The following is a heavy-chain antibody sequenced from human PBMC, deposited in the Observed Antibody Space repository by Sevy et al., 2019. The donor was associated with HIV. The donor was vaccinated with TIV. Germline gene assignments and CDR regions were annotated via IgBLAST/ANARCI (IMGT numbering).Heavy chain of an antibody. J-gene: IGHJ4*02. D-gene: IGHD6-19*01. CDR3: ARDRQGITVAGTAIDY. V-gene: IGHV3-48*03. CDR2: ITLSGSTI. CDR1: GFTFSSYE. Sequence: GGSLRLSCTASGFTFSSYEMNWVRQAPGKGLEWVSYITLSGSTINHADSVKGRFTISRDNAKNSLYLQMNSLRAEDTAVYYCARDRQGITVAGTAIDYWGQGTLVTVSS.